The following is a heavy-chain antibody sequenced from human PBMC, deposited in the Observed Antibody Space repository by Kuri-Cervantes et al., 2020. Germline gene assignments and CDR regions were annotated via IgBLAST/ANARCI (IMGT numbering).Heavy chain of an antibody. CDR1: GFTFSSYW. Sequence: GESLKISCAASGFTFSSYWMHWVRQAPGKGLVWVSSINSDGSSTSYADSVRGRLTISRDNAKNTLYLQMNSLRAEDTAVYYCARFSTIKGTDYWGQGTLVTVSS. D-gene: IGHD5-24*01. V-gene: IGHV3-74*01. CDR2: INSDGSST. J-gene: IGHJ4*02. CDR3: ARFSTIKGTDY.